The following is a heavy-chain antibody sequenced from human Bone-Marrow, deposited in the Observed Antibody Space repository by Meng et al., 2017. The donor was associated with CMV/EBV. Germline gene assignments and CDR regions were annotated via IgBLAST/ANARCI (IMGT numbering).Heavy chain of an antibody. V-gene: IGHV3-74*01. CDR1: GFTFSSYW. CDR2: INSDGSST. Sequence: GESLKISCAASGFTFSSYWMHWVRQAPGKGLVWVSRINSDGSSTSYADSVKGRFTISRDNAKNSLYLQMNSLRAEDTAVYYCAKALSPSYYDLWSGYSPRHGMDVWGQGTTVTVSS. J-gene: IGHJ6*02. D-gene: IGHD3-3*01. CDR3: AKALSPSYYDLWSGYSPRHGMDV.